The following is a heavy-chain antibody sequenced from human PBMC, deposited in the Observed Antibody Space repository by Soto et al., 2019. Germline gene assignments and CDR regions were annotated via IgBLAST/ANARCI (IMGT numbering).Heavy chain of an antibody. J-gene: IGHJ5*02. CDR3: ARGRYSTTWYAGFDP. CDR1: GFTFRSYA. V-gene: IGHV3-30*04. D-gene: IGHD6-13*01. Sequence: PGGSLRLSCSAFGFTFRSYAMYWVRQAPGKGLEWVAVISYDGSNNYYGDSVEGRFTISRDNSKNTLYLQMNSLRTEDTAVYYCARGRYSTTWYAGFDPWGQGTLVTVSS. CDR2: ISYDGSNN.